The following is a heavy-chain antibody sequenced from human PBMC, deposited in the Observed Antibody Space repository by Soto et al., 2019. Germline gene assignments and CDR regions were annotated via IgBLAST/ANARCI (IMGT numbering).Heavy chain of an antibody. D-gene: IGHD3-3*01. CDR3: ARDLVFGLIYYYYMDV. CDR1: GFTFSSYW. J-gene: IGHJ6*03. CDR2: IKQDGSEK. V-gene: IGHV3-7*01. Sequence: GGSLRLSCAASGFTFSSYWMSWVRQAPGKGLEWVAKIKQDGSEKYYVDSVKGRFTISRDNAKNSLYLQMNSLRAEDTVVYYCARDLVFGLIYYYYMDVWGKGTTVTVSS.